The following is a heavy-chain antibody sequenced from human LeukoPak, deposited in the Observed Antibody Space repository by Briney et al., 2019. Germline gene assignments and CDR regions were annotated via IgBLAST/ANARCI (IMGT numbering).Heavy chain of an antibody. J-gene: IGHJ4*02. Sequence: GGTLRLSCAASGFTFSSYWMHWVRQAPGKGLVWVSRINSDGSSTSYADSVKGRFTISRDNAKNTLYLQINSLRAEDTAVYYCAKRDGGGRYYFDYRGQGTLVTVSS. CDR2: INSDGSST. V-gene: IGHV3-74*01. D-gene: IGHD3-16*01. CDR1: GFTFSSYW. CDR3: AKRDGGGRYYFDY.